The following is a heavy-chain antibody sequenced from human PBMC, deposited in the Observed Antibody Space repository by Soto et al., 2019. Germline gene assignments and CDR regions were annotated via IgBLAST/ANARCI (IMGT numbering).Heavy chain of an antibody. Sequence: QVQLVQSGAEVKKPGASVKVSCKASGYTFTSYGISWVRQAPRQGLEWMGWISAYNGNTNYAQKLQGRVTMTTDTSTSTAYMELRSLRSDDTAVYYCARDEGNYYGSGTIWWFDYWGQGTLVTVSS. D-gene: IGHD3-10*01. CDR3: ARDEGNYYGSGTIWWFDY. CDR1: GYTFTSYG. V-gene: IGHV1-18*01. J-gene: IGHJ4*02. CDR2: ISAYNGNT.